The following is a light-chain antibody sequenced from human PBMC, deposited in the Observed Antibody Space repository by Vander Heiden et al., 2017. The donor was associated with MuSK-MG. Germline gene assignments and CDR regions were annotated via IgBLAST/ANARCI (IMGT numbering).Light chain of an antibody. J-gene: IGLJ2*01. CDR2: DVS. Sequence: QSALTQPASVSGSPGQSLTISCTRTSRDVGGYNYVSWYQQHPGKAPKLMIYDVSNRPSGVSNRFSGSKSGNTASLTISGLQAEDEADYYCSSYTSSSTLVFGGGTKLTVL. CDR1: SRDVGGYNY. V-gene: IGLV2-14*03. CDR3: SSYTSSSTLV.